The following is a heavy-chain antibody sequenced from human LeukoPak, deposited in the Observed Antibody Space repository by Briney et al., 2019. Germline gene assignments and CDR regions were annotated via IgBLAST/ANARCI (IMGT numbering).Heavy chain of an antibody. CDR1: GGSISSSSYY. D-gene: IGHD3-9*01. J-gene: IGHJ6*02. CDR2: IYYSGST. V-gene: IGHV4-39*07. Sequence: SETLSLTCTVSGGSISSSSYYWGWIRQPPGKGLEWIGSIYYSGSTYYNPSLKSRVTISVDTSKNQFSLKLSSVTAADTAVYYCARAMLGYYDILTGPIEPYYYYGMDVWGQGTTVTVSS. CDR3: ARAMLGYYDILTGPIEPYYYYGMDV.